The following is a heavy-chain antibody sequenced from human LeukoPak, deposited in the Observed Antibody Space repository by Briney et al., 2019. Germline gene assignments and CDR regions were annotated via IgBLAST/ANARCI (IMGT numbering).Heavy chain of an antibody. Sequence: SETLSLTCTVSGGSINNYYWSWIRQPPGKGLEWIGYIYDSGNSNYSPSLKSRVTISVDTSKNQFSLKLTSVTAADTAVYYCAMQQLVLHWGQGTLVTVSS. CDR3: AMQQLVLH. J-gene: IGHJ4*02. CDR2: IYDSGNS. D-gene: IGHD6-13*01. CDR1: GGSINNYY. V-gene: IGHV4-59*01.